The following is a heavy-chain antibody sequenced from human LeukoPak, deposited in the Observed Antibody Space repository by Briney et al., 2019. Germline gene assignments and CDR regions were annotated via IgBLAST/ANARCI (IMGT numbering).Heavy chain of an antibody. Sequence: QPGRSLRLSCTASGFTFGDYAMSWVRQAPGKGLEWVGFIRSKAYGGTTEYAASVKGRFTISRDDSKSIAYLQINSLKTEDTAVYYCTNLAVAGTDYYYGMDVWGQGTTVTVSS. D-gene: IGHD6-19*01. CDR3: TNLAVAGTDYYYGMDV. CDR1: GFTFGDYA. CDR2: IRSKAYGGTT. V-gene: IGHV3-49*04. J-gene: IGHJ6*02.